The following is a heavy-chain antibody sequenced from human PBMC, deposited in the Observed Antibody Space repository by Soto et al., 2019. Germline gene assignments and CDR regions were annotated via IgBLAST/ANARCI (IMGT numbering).Heavy chain of an antibody. CDR3: AKDQVVPAAIPYYYGMDV. V-gene: IGHV3-30*18. Sequence: LRLSCSASGFTFSSYGMHWVRQAPGKGLEWVAVISYDGSNKYYADSVKGRFTISRDNSKNTLYLQMNSLRAEDTAVYYCAKDQVVPAAIPYYYGMDVWGQGTTVTV. J-gene: IGHJ6*02. D-gene: IGHD2-2*01. CDR1: GFTFSSYG. CDR2: ISYDGSNK.